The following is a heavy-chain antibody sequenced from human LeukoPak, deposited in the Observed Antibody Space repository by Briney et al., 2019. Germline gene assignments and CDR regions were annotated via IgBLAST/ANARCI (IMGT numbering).Heavy chain of an antibody. J-gene: IGHJ4*02. Sequence: RSSETLSLTCAVYGGSFSAYYWSWIRQPPGKGLEWIGEINHSGSTNYNPSLKSRVTISVDTSKNQFSLRLSSVTAADTAVYYCARGPGGSYWGQGTLVTVSS. D-gene: IGHD2-15*01. CDR3: ARGPGGSY. CDR1: GGSFSAYY. V-gene: IGHV4-34*01. CDR2: INHSGST.